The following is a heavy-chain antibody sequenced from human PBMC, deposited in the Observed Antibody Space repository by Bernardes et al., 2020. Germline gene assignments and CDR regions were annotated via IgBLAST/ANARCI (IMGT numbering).Heavy chain of an antibody. D-gene: IGHD6-19*01. V-gene: IGHV4-59*01. J-gene: IGHJ4*02. CDR2: IYYSGST. CDR1: GGSISSYY. Sequence: TLSLTCTVSGGSISSYYWSWIRQPPGKGLEWIGYIYYSGSTNYNPSLKSRVTISVDTSKNQFSLKLSSVTAADTAVYYCARGEGSSGWYPYFDYWGQGTLVTVSS. CDR3: ARGEGSSGWYPYFDY.